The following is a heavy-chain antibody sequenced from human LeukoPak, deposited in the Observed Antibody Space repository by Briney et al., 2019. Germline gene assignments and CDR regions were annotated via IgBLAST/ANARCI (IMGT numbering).Heavy chain of an antibody. Sequence: SETLSLTCAVSGYSISSGYYWGWIRQPPGKGLEWIGNVYQSGITYYNASLKSRVTISVDTSKNQFSLKLNSVTAADTAVYYCARRYSNSYFDYWGEGTLVTVSS. V-gene: IGHV4-38-2*01. D-gene: IGHD4-11*01. CDR2: VYQSGIT. CDR3: ARRYSNSYFDY. CDR1: GYSISSGYY. J-gene: IGHJ4*02.